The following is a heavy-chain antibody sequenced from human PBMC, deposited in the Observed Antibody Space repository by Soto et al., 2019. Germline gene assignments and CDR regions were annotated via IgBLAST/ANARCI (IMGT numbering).Heavy chain of an antibody. D-gene: IGHD2-15*01. V-gene: IGHV3-53*01. J-gene: IGHJ4*02. CDR1: GGIVGGND. CDR2: LYTSGST. CDR3: ASGRDGSNYYLAH. Sequence: AGGSLSVWWGVAGGIVGGNDRSWVRPPPGKGLEWVSVLYTSGSTYYTDSVKGRFTISRDNSKNTLYLQMNSLRAEDTAVYFCASGRDGSNYYLAHWGQGTLVTVSS.